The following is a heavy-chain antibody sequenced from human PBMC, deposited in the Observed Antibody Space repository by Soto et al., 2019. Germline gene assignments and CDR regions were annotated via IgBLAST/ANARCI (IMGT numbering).Heavy chain of an antibody. CDR2: VSIGGST. CDR3: AKRRGAGGHFDY. D-gene: IGHD2-15*01. V-gene: IGHV3-23*01. Sequence: GGSLRLSCAASGFTFSSYAMGWVRQGPGKGLEWVAVVSIGGSTHYADSVRGRFTISRDNSKNTPSLQMNSLTAEDTAVYFCAKRRGAGGHFDYWGQGALVTVSS. J-gene: IGHJ4*02. CDR1: GFTFSSYA.